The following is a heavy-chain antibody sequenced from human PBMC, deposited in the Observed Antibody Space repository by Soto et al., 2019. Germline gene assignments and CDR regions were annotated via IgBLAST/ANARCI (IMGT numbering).Heavy chain of an antibody. D-gene: IGHD3-10*01. J-gene: IGHJ4*02. CDR1: GYTFTSYG. V-gene: IGHV1-18*01. CDR2: ISAYNGNT. Sequence: QVQLVQSGAEVKKPGASVKVSCKASGYTFTSYGISWVRQAPGQGLEWMGWISAYNGNTNYAQQLQGRVTMTTDTSTSTAYMELRSLRSDDTAVYYCARAARFYGSGSPKGDYWGQGTLVTVSS. CDR3: ARAARFYGSGSPKGDY.